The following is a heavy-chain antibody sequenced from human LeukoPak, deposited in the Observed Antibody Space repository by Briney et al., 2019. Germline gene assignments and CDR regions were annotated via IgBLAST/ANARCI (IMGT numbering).Heavy chain of an antibody. V-gene: IGHV4-61*02. CDR3: ARDKGVVPQYNWFDP. Sequence: NPSETLSLTCTVSGDSISSGDYYWRWIRQPAGKGLEWIGRISSSGSTNYNPSLKSRVTISVDTSKNQFSLKLSSVTAADTAVYYCARDKGVVPQYNWFDPWGQGTLVTVSS. J-gene: IGHJ5*02. CDR1: GDSISSGDYY. CDR2: ISSSGST. D-gene: IGHD4-23*01.